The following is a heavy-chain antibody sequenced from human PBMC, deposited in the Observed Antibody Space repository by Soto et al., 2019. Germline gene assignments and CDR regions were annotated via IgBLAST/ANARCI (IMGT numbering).Heavy chain of an antibody. J-gene: IGHJ5*02. CDR2: ITPLFGTT. D-gene: IGHD4-17*01. V-gene: IGHV1-69*13. Sequence: ASVKVSCKASGGTFSSYMISWVRQAPGQGLEWMGGITPLFGTTDYAQKFQGRVTITADAPTSTAYMELSRLRSEDTAVYYCARGPHYGVQGGWLDHWGQGTLVTVSS. CDR1: GGTFSSYM. CDR3: ARGPHYGVQGGWLDH.